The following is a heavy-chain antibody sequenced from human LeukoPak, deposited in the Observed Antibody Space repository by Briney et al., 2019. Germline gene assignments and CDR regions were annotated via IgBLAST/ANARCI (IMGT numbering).Heavy chain of an antibody. CDR2: IYYSGST. Sequence: SETLSLTCTVSGGSISSYYWSWIRQPPGKGLESIGYIYYSGSTNYNPSLKSRVTISVDTSKNQFSLKPSSVTAADTAVYYCARSPYYYDSSGYIFDYWGQGTLVTVSS. V-gene: IGHV4-59*01. CDR3: ARSPYYYDSSGYIFDY. J-gene: IGHJ4*02. D-gene: IGHD3-22*01. CDR1: GGSISSYY.